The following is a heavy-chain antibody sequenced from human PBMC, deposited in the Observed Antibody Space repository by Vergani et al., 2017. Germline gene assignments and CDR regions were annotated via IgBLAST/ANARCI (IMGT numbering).Heavy chain of an antibody. J-gene: IGHJ4*02. CDR3: ARDSLDLRAAAGTGLFDY. Sequence: QVQLVESGGGVVQPGRSLRLSCAASGFTFSSYGMHWVRQAPGKGLEWVAVIWYDGSNKYYADSVKGRFTISRDNSKNTLYLQMNSLRAEDTAVYYCARDSLDLRAAAGTGLFDYWGQGTLVTVSS. D-gene: IGHD6-13*01. CDR2: IWYDGSNK. V-gene: IGHV3-33*01. CDR1: GFTFSSYG.